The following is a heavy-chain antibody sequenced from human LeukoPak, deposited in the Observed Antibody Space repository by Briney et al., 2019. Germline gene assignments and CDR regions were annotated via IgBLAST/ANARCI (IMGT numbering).Heavy chain of an antibody. J-gene: IGHJ6*04. D-gene: IGHD2-2*01. CDR3: AREEVVPAAMGYYYYYGMDV. V-gene: IGHV4-31*03. CDR2: IYYRGST. Sequence: SETLSLTCTVSGGSISSGGYYWSWIRQHPGKGLEWIGYIYYRGSTYYNPSLKSRVTTSVDTSKNQFSLKLSSVTAADTAVYYCAREEVVPAAMGYYYYYGMDVWGKGTTVTVSS. CDR1: GGSISSGGYY.